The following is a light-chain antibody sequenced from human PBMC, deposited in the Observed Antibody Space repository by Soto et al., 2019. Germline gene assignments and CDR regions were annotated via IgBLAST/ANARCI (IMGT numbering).Light chain of an antibody. J-gene: IGKJ1*01. Sequence: EIVLTQSPGTLSLSPGERATLSCMASQSVSSNYLAWYQHKPGQAPRLLIYGASSRATGIPDRFSGSGSGTDFTLTISRLEPEDFAVYYCQQYGSSPQTFGQGTKVDIK. CDR2: GAS. CDR1: QSVSSNY. CDR3: QQYGSSPQT. V-gene: IGKV3-20*01.